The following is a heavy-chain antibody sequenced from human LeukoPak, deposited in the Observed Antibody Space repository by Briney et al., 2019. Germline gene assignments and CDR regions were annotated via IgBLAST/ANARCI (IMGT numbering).Heavy chain of an antibody. Sequence: ASVKVSCKASGGTFSSYAISWVRQAPGQGLKWMGGIIPIFGTANYAQKFQGRVTITADESTSTAYMELSSLRSEDTAVYYCARAKQWLVIFDYWGQGTLVTVSS. CDR2: IIPIFGTA. J-gene: IGHJ4*02. CDR3: ARAKQWLVIFDY. V-gene: IGHV1-69*13. D-gene: IGHD6-19*01. CDR1: GGTFSSYA.